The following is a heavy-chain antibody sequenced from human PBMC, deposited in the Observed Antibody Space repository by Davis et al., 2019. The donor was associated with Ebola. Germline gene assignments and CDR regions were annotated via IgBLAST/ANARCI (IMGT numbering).Heavy chain of an antibody. CDR3: ARLGEYQLLYEGYFDY. Sequence: GESLKISCKGSGYSFTNYWIGWVRQMPGKGLEWMGIIYPGDSDTRYSPSFQGQVTISADKSISTAYLQWSSLKASDTAIYYCARLGEYQLLYEGYFDYWGQGILVTVSS. CDR2: IYPGDSDT. V-gene: IGHV5-51*01. CDR1: GYSFTNYW. J-gene: IGHJ4*02. D-gene: IGHD2-2*01.